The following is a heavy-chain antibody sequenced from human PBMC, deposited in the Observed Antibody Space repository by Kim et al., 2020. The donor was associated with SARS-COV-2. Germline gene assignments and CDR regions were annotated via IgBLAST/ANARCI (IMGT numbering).Heavy chain of an antibody. V-gene: IGHV3-74*01. CDR1: GFTFSSYW. CDR2: ISPDGSIT. J-gene: IGHJ4*02. D-gene: IGHD1-20*01. CDR3: ARGYKTPDY. Sequence: GGSLRLSCAASGFTFSSYWIHWVRQAPGKGLVWVSRISPDGSITNYADSVKGRFTISRDNAKSTLYLQMNSLRAEETAVFYCARGYKTPDYWGQGTLVTVSS.